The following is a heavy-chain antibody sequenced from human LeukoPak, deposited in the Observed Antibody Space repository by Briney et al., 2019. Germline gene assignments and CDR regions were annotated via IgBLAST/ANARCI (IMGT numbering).Heavy chain of an antibody. CDR3: ARIRKGIAVAGTNRGAYYYYMDV. CDR2: IDWDDDK. Sequence: SGPTLVKPTQTLTLTCTFSGFSLSTSGMCVSWIRQPPGKALEWLARIDWDDDKYYSTSLKTRLTISKDTSKNQVDLTMTNMDPVDTATYYCARIRKGIAVAGTNRGAYYYYMDVWGKGTTVTISS. V-gene: IGHV2-70*11. J-gene: IGHJ6*03. CDR1: GFSLSTSGMC. D-gene: IGHD6-19*01.